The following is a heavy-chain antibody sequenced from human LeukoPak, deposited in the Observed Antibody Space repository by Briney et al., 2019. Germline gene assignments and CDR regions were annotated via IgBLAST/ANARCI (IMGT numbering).Heavy chain of an antibody. CDR2: ITLSSTTI. Sequence: TGGSLRLSCAVSGFTFSSYSMNWVRQAPGKGLEWVSYITLSSTTIYYADSVKGRFTISRDNAKNSLYLQVNSLRDEDTAVYYCARGHSMDVWGQGTTVTVSS. J-gene: IGHJ6*02. CDR1: GFTFSSYS. CDR3: ARGHSMDV. V-gene: IGHV3-48*02.